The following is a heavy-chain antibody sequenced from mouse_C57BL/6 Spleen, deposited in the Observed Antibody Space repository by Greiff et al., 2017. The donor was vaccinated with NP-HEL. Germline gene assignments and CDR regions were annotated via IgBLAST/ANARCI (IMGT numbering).Heavy chain of an antibody. J-gene: IGHJ2*01. Sequence: VQLQQPGAELVRPGSSVKLSCKASGYTFTSYWMHWVKQRPIQDLEWIGNIDPSDSETHYNQKFKDKATLTVDKSSSTAYMQLSSLTSEDSAVYYCARDRSGKGNFDYWGQGTTLTVSS. CDR1: GYTFTSYW. CDR3: ARDRSGKGNFDY. CDR2: IDPSDSET. V-gene: IGHV1-52*01. D-gene: IGHD1-1*01.